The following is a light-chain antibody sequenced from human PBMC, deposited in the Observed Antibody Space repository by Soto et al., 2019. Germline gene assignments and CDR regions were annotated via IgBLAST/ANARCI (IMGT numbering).Light chain of an antibody. V-gene: IGKV3-15*01. CDR1: RTVSTN. J-gene: IGKJ3*01. CDR2: YTS. CDR3: QQYNNWPPGAT. Sequence: DIVMTQSPATLSVSPGERATLSCRASRTVSTNLAWYQQKPGQAPRLPIYYTSTRATGIPARFSGSGSGKEFTLTISSLQSEYFAVYYCQQYNNWPPGATFGPGTKVEIK.